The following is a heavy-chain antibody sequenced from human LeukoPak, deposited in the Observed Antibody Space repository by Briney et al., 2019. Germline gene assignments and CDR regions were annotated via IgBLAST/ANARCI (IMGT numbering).Heavy chain of an antibody. CDR2: IIPIFGTA. J-gene: IGHJ4*02. D-gene: IGHD5-24*01. CDR3: ARKILGRRWLPSDY. V-gene: IGHV1-69*13. CDR1: GGTFSSYA. Sequence: SVKVSCKASGGTFSSYAISWVRQAPGQGLEWMGGIIPIFGTANYAQKFQGRFTITADESTSTAYMELSSLRSEDTAVYYCARKILGRRWLPSDYWGQGTLVTVSS.